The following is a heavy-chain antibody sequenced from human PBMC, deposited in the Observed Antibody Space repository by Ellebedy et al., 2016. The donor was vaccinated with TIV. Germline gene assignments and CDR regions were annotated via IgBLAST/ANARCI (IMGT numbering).Heavy chain of an antibody. D-gene: IGHD1-26*01. CDR1: GGSITSYY. CDR3: TRCGTVGCRGGDAFDI. CDR2: IFHTGTA. J-gene: IGHJ3*02. Sequence: MPSETLSLTCNVSGGSITSYYWSRVRRVPGKALEYIGDIFHTGTANYNPSLRSRVTVSVDTAKNQFSLRLSSVTAADTATYYCTRCGTVGCRGGDAFDIWGQGTVVTVSS. V-gene: IGHV4-59*01.